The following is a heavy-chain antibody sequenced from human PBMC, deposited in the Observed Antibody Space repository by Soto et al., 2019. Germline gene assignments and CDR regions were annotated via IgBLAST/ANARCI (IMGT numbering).Heavy chain of an antibody. D-gene: IGHD3-16*01. CDR2: INSDGSST. V-gene: IGHV3-74*01. CDR1: GFTFSSYW. Sequence: PGGSLRLSCAASGFTFSSYWMHWVRQAPGKGLVWVSRINSDGSSTSYADSVKGRFTISRDNAKNTLYLQMNSLGAEDTAVYYCARAWGSTDDAFDIWGQGTMVTVSS. CDR3: ARAWGSTDDAFDI. J-gene: IGHJ3*02.